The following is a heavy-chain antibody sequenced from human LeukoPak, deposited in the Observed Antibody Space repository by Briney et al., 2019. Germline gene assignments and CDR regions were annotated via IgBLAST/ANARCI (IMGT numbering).Heavy chain of an antibody. Sequence: ASVKVSCKASGYTFTSYFMHWVRQAPGQGLEWMGIINPSGGSTSYAQKFQGRVTMTRDTSTSTVYMELSSLRSEDTAVYYCARDSGDGDYTPDMDLWGKGTTVTVSS. V-gene: IGHV1-46*01. CDR3: ARDSGDGDYTPDMDL. D-gene: IGHD2-21*02. CDR2: INPSGGST. CDR1: GYTFTSYF. J-gene: IGHJ6*03.